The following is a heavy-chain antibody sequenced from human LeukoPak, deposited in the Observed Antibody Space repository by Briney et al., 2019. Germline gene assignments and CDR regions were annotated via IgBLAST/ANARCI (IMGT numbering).Heavy chain of an antibody. Sequence: SETLSLTCAVSDYSITNSWWSWVRQSPGMRMEWIGQIFHRGIPNYNPSLKSRVTMSIDKSNNQVSLKMNSVTAADTAVYYCARVMGASWFFYLDVWGKGTTVTVSS. CDR1: DYSITNSW. CDR2: IFHRGIP. J-gene: IGHJ6*03. D-gene: IGHD3-16*02. CDR3: ARVMGASWFFYLDV. V-gene: IGHV4-4*02.